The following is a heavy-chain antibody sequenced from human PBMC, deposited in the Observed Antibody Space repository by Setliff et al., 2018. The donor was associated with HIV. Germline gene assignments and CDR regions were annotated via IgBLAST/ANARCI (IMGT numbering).Heavy chain of an antibody. CDR3: VRHGYYYDFIDI. Sequence: PSETLSLTCTVSGGSISGYYWSWIRQSPGKGLEWIGYIYSSGSTNFNPSLKSRVTLSIDTSKKQFSLNLTSMTAADTAVYFCVRHGYYYDFIDIWGQGTVVTVSS. J-gene: IGHJ3*02. V-gene: IGHV4-4*09. CDR2: IYSSGST. CDR1: GGSISGYY. D-gene: IGHD3-22*01.